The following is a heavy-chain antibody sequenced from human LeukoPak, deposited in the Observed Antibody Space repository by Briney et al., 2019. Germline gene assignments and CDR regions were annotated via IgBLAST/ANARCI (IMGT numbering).Heavy chain of an antibody. V-gene: IGHV3-66*01. Sequence: PGGSLRLSCAVSGFRVTNDYMNWVRQAPRKGLEWVSSIYAGGSTYYADSVKGRFTISRDSSNNTLFLQMSNLRADDSGLYYCATDIRSSPLGFWGHGTLVTVSS. J-gene: IGHJ4*01. D-gene: IGHD3-9*01. CDR3: ATDIRSSPLGF. CDR1: GFRVTNDY. CDR2: IYAGGST.